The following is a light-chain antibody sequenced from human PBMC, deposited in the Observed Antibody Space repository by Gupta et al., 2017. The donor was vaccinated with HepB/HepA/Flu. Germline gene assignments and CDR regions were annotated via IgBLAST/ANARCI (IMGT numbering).Light chain of an antibody. CDR1: SSNIGSNY. CDR2: DNY. CDR3: GAWDSSLSVFV. V-gene: IGLV1-51*01. J-gene: IGLJ1*01. Sequence: QSVLTQPPSVSAAPGQKVTISCSGSSSNIGSNYVSWCQQLPGTTPKLLRYDNYKRPSGIPDRFSGSKSGTSGTLAITGLQTGDEADDDCGAWDSSLSVFVLGTGTKVTVL.